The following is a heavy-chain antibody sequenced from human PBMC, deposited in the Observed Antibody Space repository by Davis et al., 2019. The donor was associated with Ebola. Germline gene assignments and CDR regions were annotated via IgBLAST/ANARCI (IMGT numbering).Heavy chain of an antibody. J-gene: IGHJ4*02. CDR3: ARAQFPTTSDH. CDR1: GYTFTNYG. Sequence: ASVKVSCKASGYTFTNYGINWVRQAPGQGLEWMGWISGYNGDRNYSQNLQGRVTMTTDTSTNTAYMELRSLRSEDTAVYYCARAQFPTTSDHWGQGTLVTVSS. V-gene: IGHV1-18*01. D-gene: IGHD1-1*01. CDR2: ISGYNGDR.